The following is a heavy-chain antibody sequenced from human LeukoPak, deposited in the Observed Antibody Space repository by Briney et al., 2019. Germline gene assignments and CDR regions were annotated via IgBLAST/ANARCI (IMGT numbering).Heavy chain of an antibody. CDR3: ARDEARYSSGYYPNWFDP. J-gene: IGHJ5*02. CDR1: GYTFTSYG. Sequence: GASVKVSCKASGYTFTSYGISWVRQAPGQGLEWMGWISGYNGYTHYANNHQGRVTMTTDTSTSTAYMELRGLRSDDTAVYYCARDEARYSSGYYPNWFDPWGQGTLVTVSS. D-gene: IGHD3-22*01. V-gene: IGHV1-18*01. CDR2: ISGYNGYT.